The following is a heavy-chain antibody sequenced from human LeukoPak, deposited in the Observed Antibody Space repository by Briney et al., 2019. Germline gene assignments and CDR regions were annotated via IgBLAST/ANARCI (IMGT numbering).Heavy chain of an antibody. J-gene: IGHJ3*02. CDR3: AREVRQQLVQAFDI. Sequence: PGGSLRLSCAASGFSFSTYGMHWVRQAPGKGLEWVALIWNAGTNTYYADSVKGRFTISRDNSKNTLYLQMNSLRAEDTAVYYCAREVRQQLVQAFDIWGQGTMVTVSS. V-gene: IGHV3-30*02. D-gene: IGHD6-13*01. CDR2: IWNAGTNT. CDR1: GFSFSTYG.